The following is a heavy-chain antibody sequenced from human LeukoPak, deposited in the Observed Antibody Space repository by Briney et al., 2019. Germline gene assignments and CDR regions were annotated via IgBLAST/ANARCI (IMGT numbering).Heavy chain of an antibody. Sequence: ASVKVSCKASGGTFSSYAISWVRQTPGQGLEWMGGIIPIFGTANYAQKFQGRVTITTDESTSTAYMELSSLRSEDTAVYYCARDRYVGLSNTMDYWGQGTLVTVSS. D-gene: IGHD1-26*01. CDR3: ARDRYVGLSNTMDY. J-gene: IGHJ4*02. CDR2: IIPIFGTA. CDR1: GGTFSSYA. V-gene: IGHV1-69*05.